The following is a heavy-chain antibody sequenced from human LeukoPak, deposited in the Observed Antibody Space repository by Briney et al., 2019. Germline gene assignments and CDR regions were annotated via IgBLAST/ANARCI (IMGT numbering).Heavy chain of an antibody. CDR2: IIPIFGTA. CDR3: ATKRNFITMLTPDAFDI. J-gene: IGHJ3*02. CDR1: GGTFSSYA. V-gene: IGHV1-69*05. D-gene: IGHD3-10*01. Sequence: SVKVSCKASGGTFSSYAISWVRQAPGQGLEWMGRIIPIFGTANYAQKFQGRVTITTDESTSTAYMELSSLRSEDTAVYYCATKRNFITMLTPDAFDIWGQGTMVTVSS.